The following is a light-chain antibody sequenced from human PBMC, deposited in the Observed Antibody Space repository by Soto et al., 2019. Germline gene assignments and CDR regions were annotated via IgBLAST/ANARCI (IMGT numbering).Light chain of an antibody. V-gene: IGKV1-5*03. J-gene: IGKJ5*01. CDR3: RQHKTYPIT. Sequence: DIQMTQSPSTLSAFVGDRVTITCRASQSISNWLAWYQQKPGIAPKLLIYKASAVESGVPSRFSGSGSGTEFTLTISSLQPDDAGTYYCRQHKTYPITLGQGTRLESK. CDR1: QSISNW. CDR2: KAS.